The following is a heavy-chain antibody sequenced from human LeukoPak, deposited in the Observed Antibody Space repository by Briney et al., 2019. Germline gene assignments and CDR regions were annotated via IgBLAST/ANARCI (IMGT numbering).Heavy chain of an antibody. Sequence: PGRSLRLSCAASGFTFSSYGMHWVRQAPGKGLEWVAVISYDGSNKYYADSVKGRFTISRHNSKNTLYLQMNSLRAEDTAVYYCARMGYYYYGMDVWGQGTTVTVSS. CDR1: GFTFSSYG. CDR2: ISYDGSNK. V-gene: IGHV3-30*03. J-gene: IGHJ6*02. CDR3: ARMGYYYYGMDV.